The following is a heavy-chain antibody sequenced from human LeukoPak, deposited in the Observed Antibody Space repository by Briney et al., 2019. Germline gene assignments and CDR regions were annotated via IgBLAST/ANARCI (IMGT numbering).Heavy chain of an antibody. CDR1: GGSISSGGYY. CDR3: AREAGHTGWFDP. J-gene: IGHJ5*02. V-gene: IGHV4-31*03. D-gene: IGHD1-14*01. CDR2: IYYSGST. Sequence: PSETLSLTCTVSGGSISSGGYYWSWRRQHPGKGLEWIGYIYYSGSTYYNPSLKSRVTISGDRSKVQFSLKLSSVTAADTAVYYCAREAGHTGWFDPWGRGTLVTVSS.